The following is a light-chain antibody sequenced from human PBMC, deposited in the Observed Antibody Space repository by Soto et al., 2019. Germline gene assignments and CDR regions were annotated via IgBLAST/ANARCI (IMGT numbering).Light chain of an antibody. V-gene: IGKV3-11*02. CDR1: HSVSGS. CDR2: DTS. Sequence: EFVLTQSPGTLSLSLGDRATLSCRASHSVSGSLAWYRHHPGQAPRLLIYDTSKKTTGIPARFSGSGPERPFTLTITSLAPEDFGVYYCEQRTNWPSVTFCGGTKGEI. CDR3: EQRTNWPSVT. J-gene: IGKJ4*01.